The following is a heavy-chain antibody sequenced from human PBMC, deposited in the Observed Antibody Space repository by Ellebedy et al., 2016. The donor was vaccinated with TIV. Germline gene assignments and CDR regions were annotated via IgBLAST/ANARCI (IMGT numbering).Heavy chain of an antibody. J-gene: IGHJ3*02. CDR3: ARQGSDYGFSGRAFDI. V-gene: IGHV5-51*01. CDR2: IYPGDSDT. Sequence: GGSLRLSXKGSGYSFTSYWIGWVRQMPGKGLEWMGIIYPGDSDTRYSPSFQGQVTISADKSISTAYLQWSSLKASDTAMYYCARQGSDYGFSGRAFDIWGQGTMVTVSS. D-gene: IGHD4-17*01. CDR1: GYSFTSYW.